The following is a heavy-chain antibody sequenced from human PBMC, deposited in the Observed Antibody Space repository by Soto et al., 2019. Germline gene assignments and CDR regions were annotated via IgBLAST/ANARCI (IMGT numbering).Heavy chain of an antibody. J-gene: IGHJ6*03. V-gene: IGHV1-8*01. CDR1: GYTFTSYD. Sequence: GASVKVSCKASGYTFTSYDINWVRQATGQGLEWMGWMNPNSGNTDYAQKFQGRITMTRNTSTCTAYMELSSLTSEDTAVYYCARGPTAEYHYYMEVWGKGTTVTVSS. CDR3: ARGPTAEYHYYMEV. CDR2: MNPNSGNT.